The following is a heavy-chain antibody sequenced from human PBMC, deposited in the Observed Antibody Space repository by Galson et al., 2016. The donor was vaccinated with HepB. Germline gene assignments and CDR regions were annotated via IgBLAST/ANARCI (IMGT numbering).Heavy chain of an antibody. V-gene: IGHV3-23*01. J-gene: IGHJ4*02. CDR2: ITGSGGSA. CDR1: GFTFSSHA. D-gene: IGHD6-19*01. CDR3: AKRSMSAVAGSFDF. Sequence: SLRLSCAASGFTFSSHAMSWVRRAPGKGLEWVSAITGSGGSAYYADSVKGRFTFSRDNSKNTLYLQMNRLRAEDTAVYYCAKRSMSAVAGSFDFWGQGTLVTVSS.